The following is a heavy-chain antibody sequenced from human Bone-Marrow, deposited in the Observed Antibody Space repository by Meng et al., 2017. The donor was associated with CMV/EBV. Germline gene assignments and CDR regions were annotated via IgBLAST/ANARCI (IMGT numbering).Heavy chain of an antibody. CDR2: IYYIGST. CDR1: GGSVNSVSYY. Sequence: SETLSLTCTVSGGSVNSVSYYWSWIRQPPGKGLEWIGHIYYIGSTSYNPSLKSRITISVDTSKNQFSLKLSSMTAADTAVYYCARGVIINDYWGQGTLVTVSS. V-gene: IGHV4-61*01. J-gene: IGHJ4*02. D-gene: IGHD3-22*01. CDR3: ARGVIINDY.